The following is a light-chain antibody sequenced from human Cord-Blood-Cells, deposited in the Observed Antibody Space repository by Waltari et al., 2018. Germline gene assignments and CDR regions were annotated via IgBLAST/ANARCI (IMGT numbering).Light chain of an antibody. J-gene: IGLJ2*01. Sequence: QSVLTQPPSASGTPGQRVTISCSGTSSNIGSNYVYWYQYLPGTAPKLLIYRNNHRPSGVPDRFSGSKSGTSASLAISGLRSEDEADYYCAAWDDSLSGPVFGGGTKLTVL. V-gene: IGLV1-47*01. CDR1: SSNIGSNY. CDR3: AAWDDSLSGPV. CDR2: RNN.